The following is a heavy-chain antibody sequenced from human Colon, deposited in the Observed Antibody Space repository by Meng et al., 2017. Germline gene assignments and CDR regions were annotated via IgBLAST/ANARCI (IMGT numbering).Heavy chain of an antibody. V-gene: IGHV4-4*02. Sequence: QVEWQGWGPGLVKPSETLSLACSVSGASVSVNSYWSWVRQPPGRGLEWIGQIDHRGSAYYRPSLNSRVTMSLDKSRNQFSLRLTSVTAADTAVYYCARHGGYYQDFWGQGTLVTVSS. J-gene: IGHJ4*02. CDR2: IDHRGSA. CDR1: GASVSVNSY. D-gene: IGHD4-23*01. CDR3: ARHGGYYQDF.